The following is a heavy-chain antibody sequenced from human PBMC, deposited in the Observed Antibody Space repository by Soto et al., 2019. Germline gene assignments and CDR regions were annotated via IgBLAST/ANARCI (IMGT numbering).Heavy chain of an antibody. D-gene: IGHD4-17*01. CDR1: GGSISSGGYY. Sequence: QVQLQESGPGLVKPSQTLSLTCTVSGGSISSGGYYWSWIRQHPGKGLEWIGYIYYSGSTYYNPSLKRRVTMTEDAYKSHFVLKQSSATAADTAVYYRARDPIDPTTVTTLGYCDYWGQGTLVTVS. CDR2: IYYSGST. CDR3: ARDPIDPTTVTTLGYCDY. V-gene: IGHV4-31*03. J-gene: IGHJ4*02.